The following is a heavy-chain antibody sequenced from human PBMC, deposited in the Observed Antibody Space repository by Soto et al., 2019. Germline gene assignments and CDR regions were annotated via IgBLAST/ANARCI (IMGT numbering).Heavy chain of an antibody. V-gene: IGHV1-69*12. CDR3: TRCGIRYHSIGFYLGIDGMDV. CDR2: TIPMFGTT. D-gene: IGHD3-22*01. CDR1: AGTFNNYA. J-gene: IGHJ6*02. Sequence: QVQLVQSGAEVKKPESSVRVSCKASAGTFNNYAITWVRQAPGQGLEWMGGTIPMFGTTNYAEKFQGRVTITVDESTNTAYMELSSLRSEDTAVYYCTRCGIRYHSIGFYLGIDGMDVWGQGTTVIVSS.